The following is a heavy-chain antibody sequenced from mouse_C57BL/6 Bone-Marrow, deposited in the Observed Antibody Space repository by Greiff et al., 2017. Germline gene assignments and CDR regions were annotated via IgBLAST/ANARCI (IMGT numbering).Heavy chain of an antibody. J-gene: IGHJ4*01. Sequence: QVQLQQSGAELVRPGTSVKMSCKASGYTFTNYWIGWAKQRPGHGLEWIGDIYPGGGYTNYNEKFKGKATLTADKSSSTAYMQFSSLTSEDSAIYYCARWDYYYARDYWGQGTSVTVSS. V-gene: IGHV1-63*01. CDR3: ARWDYYYARDY. CDR2: IYPGGGYT. D-gene: IGHD4-1*01. CDR1: GYTFTNYW.